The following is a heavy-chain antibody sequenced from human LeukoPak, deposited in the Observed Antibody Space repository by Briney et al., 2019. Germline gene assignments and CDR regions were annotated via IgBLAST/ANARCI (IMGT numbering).Heavy chain of an antibody. Sequence: GESLRLSCAASGFTFTSYGMHWVRQAPGKGLEWVAVIWSDGTNKYYADSVKGRFAISRDDSNNMVYLQMNSLRVEDTAVYYCAKDIERGFDYTNSLDYWGQGALVTVSS. J-gene: IGHJ4*02. CDR3: AKDIERGFDYTNSLDY. D-gene: IGHD4-11*01. CDR1: GFTFTSYG. CDR2: IWSDGTNK. V-gene: IGHV3-33*06.